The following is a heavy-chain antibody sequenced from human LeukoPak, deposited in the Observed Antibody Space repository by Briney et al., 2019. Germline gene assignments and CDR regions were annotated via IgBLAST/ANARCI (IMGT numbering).Heavy chain of an antibody. J-gene: IGHJ4*02. D-gene: IGHD3-10*01. CDR2: INTDGSIA. V-gene: IGHV3-74*01. CDR1: GFTFSDYW. Sequence: GGSLRLSCAASGFTFSDYWIHWVRQAPGKGLVWVSRINTDGSIANYADSVKGRFSISRDNAKNTLYLQMSSLRAEDTAVYYCARDRGPRTGFMVREAYDYWGQGTLVTVSS. CDR3: ARDRGPRTGFMVREAYDY.